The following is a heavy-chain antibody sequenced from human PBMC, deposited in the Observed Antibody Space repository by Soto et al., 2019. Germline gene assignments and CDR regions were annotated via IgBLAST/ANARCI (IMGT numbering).Heavy chain of an antibody. CDR3: AREHSSTWYNGMDV. V-gene: IGHV3-33*01. CDR1: GFTFSDYG. Sequence: QVQLVESGGGVVQPGRALRLSCVASGFTFSDYGMHWVRQAPGKGLEWVAAIWFDGDNKLYADSVKGRFTISRDNSKNTLYLQMNSLSGDDTAVYYCAREHSSTWYNGMDVWGQGTTVTVSS. J-gene: IGHJ6*02. D-gene: IGHD6-19*01. CDR2: IWFDGDNK.